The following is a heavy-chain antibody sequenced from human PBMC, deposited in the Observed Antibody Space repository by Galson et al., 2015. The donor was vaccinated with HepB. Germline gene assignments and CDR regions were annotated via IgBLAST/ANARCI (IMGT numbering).Heavy chain of an antibody. CDR3: AKAPNWNRYYYYMDV. J-gene: IGHJ6*03. Sequence: SVKVSCKASGYTFTSYDINWVRQATGQGLEWMGWMNPNSGNTGYAQKFQGRVTMTRNTSISTAYMELSSLRSEDTAVYYCAKAPNWNRYYYYMDVWGKGTTVTVSS. D-gene: IGHD1-1*01. CDR2: MNPNSGNT. CDR1: GYTFTSYD. V-gene: IGHV1-8*01.